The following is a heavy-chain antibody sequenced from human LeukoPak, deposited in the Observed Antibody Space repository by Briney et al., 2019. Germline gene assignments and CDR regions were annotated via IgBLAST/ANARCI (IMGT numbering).Heavy chain of an antibody. D-gene: IGHD3-16*02. CDR3: ARDLYDYVWGSYRYLADY. CDR1: GYTFTGYY. Sequence: ASVKVSCKASGYTFTGYYMHWVRQAPGQGLEWMGWINPNSGGTNYAQKFQGRVTMTRDTSISTAYMVLSRLRSDDTAVYYCARDLYDYVWGSYRYLADYWGQGTLVTVSS. CDR2: INPNSGGT. J-gene: IGHJ4*02. V-gene: IGHV1-2*02.